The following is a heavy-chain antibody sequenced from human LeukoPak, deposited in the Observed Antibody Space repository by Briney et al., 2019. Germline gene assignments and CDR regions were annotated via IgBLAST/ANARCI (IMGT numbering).Heavy chain of an antibody. CDR1: GYTFSGNY. V-gene: IGHV1-2*02. D-gene: IGHD3-22*01. CDR3: ATKYYYDSSEQYYFDY. Sequence: ASVKVSCKASGYTFSGNYMHWVRQAPGQGLEWMGWINPNSGGTNYAQKFQGRVTMTRDTSISTAYMELSSLRSEDTAVYYCATKYYYDSSEQYYFDYWGQGTLVTVSS. CDR2: INPNSGGT. J-gene: IGHJ4*02.